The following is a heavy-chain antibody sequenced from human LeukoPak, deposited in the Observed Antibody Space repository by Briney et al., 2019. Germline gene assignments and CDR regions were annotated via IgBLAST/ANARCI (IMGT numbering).Heavy chain of an antibody. Sequence: SETLSLTCTVSGYSISTGYYWDWIRQPPGKGLEWIGTFYHGGSTYYNPSLKSRVTISVDTSKNQFSLNLTSVTAADTAVYYCARSLGYCSGGSCPTPGSFDYWGQGTLVTVSS. CDR2: FYHGGST. V-gene: IGHV4-38-2*02. CDR1: GYSISTGYY. D-gene: IGHD2-15*01. J-gene: IGHJ4*02. CDR3: ARSLGYCSGGSCPTPGSFDY.